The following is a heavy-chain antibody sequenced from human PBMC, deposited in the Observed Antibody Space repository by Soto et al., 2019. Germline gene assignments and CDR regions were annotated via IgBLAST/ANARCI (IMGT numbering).Heavy chain of an antibody. CDR3: SRGSFGYYGP. CDR1: GFTFGDYG. Sequence: PVGSLIVSCLGAGFTFGDYGMSWVRQAPGKGLEWVGFIRSQAYGGTTEYAASVKGRFTISRDDSESIAYLQMNSLKTEDSGVYYCSRGSFGYYGPWGPGTLVTVSS. CDR2: IRSQAYGGTT. V-gene: IGHV3-49*04. D-gene: IGHD2-2*03. J-gene: IGHJ5*02.